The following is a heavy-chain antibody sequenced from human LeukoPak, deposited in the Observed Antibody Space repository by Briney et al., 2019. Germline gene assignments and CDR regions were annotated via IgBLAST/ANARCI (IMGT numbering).Heavy chain of an antibody. CDR2: IYYSGST. Sequence: SETLSLTCTVSGGSINSRSDYWGWIRQPPGKGLEWIGSIYYSGSTHYSPALQSRVAISVDTSDNKFSLKLRSLTAADTAVYYCARGGDRRGFDYWGQGTLVTVSS. V-gene: IGHV4-39*07. CDR3: ARGGDRRGFDY. CDR1: GGSINSRSDY. J-gene: IGHJ4*02. D-gene: IGHD1-14*01.